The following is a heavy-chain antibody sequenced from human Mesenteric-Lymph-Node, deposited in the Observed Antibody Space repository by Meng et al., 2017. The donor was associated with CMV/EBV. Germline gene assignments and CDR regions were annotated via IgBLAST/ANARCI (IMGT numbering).Heavy chain of an antibody. CDR1: GDTFISYA. CDR3: ARDGDYDFWSGPYYYYGMDV. CDR2: IIPILSLA. V-gene: IGHV1-69*10. J-gene: IGHJ6*02. D-gene: IGHD3-3*01. Sequence: SVKVSCKASGDTFISYAFSWVRQAPGQGLEWMGGIIPILSLANYAQKFQGRVTVTADTSTSTAYMELSSLRSEDTAVYYCARDGDYDFWSGPYYYYGMDVWGQGTTVTVSS.